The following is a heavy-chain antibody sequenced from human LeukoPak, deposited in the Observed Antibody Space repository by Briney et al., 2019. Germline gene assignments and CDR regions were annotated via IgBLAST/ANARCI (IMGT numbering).Heavy chain of an antibody. CDR3: AKGGARIVRNFLDY. CDR1: GFPFSYYG. CDR2: ISFDGGEE. Sequence: PGGSLRLSCEASGFPFSYYGMHWVRQAPGKGLEWVALISFDGGEEYYVDSVKGRFTISRDNSKNTLYLQMSSLRAEDTAVYYCAKGGARIVRNFLDYWGPGILVTVSS. J-gene: IGHJ4*02. D-gene: IGHD2-15*01. V-gene: IGHV3-30*18.